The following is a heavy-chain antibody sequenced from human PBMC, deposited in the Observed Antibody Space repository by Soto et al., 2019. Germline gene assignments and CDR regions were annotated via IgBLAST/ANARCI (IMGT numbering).Heavy chain of an antibody. Sequence: QVQLQESGPGLVKPSQTLSLTCTVSGGSMNSGGYCWSWIRQHPGEGLEWIGCISYGGTTSYNPSLKSRVIISVDTSKNQFSQKLTSVTAADTAVYYCSRGILVWGQGTLITVSS. CDR2: ISYGGTT. CDR1: GGSMNSGGYC. V-gene: IGHV4-31*03. CDR3: SRGILV. D-gene: IGHD2-15*01. J-gene: IGHJ4*02.